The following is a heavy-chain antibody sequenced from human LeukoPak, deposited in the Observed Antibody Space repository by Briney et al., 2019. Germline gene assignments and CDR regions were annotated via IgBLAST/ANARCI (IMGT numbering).Heavy chain of an antibody. D-gene: IGHD5-12*01. CDR1: GGSINSDNCY. V-gene: IGHV4-30-4*01. CDR3: ARKDIVYLGFDP. Sequence: SQTLSLTCTVSGGSINSDNCYWSWIRQPPGKGLEWIGFIYHSGTTYYSPSLKSRIIISIDTSKNQFSLKLSSVTAADTAVYYCARKDIVYLGFDPWGQGTLVTVSS. J-gene: IGHJ5*02. CDR2: IYHSGTT.